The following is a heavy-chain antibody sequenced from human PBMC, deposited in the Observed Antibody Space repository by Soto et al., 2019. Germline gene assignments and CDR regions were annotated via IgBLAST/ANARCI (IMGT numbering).Heavy chain of an antibody. V-gene: IGHV3-30-3*01. CDR2: ISYDGSNK. CDR1: GFTFSSYA. Sequence: QVQLVESGGGVVQPGRSLRLSCAASGFTFSSYAMHWVRQAPGKGLEWVAVISYDGSNKYYADSVKGRFTISRDNSKNTLDRQVNSLRAADTDVYYCARERRYSTPYSDYWGQGTLVTVSS. CDR3: ARERRYSTPYSDY. D-gene: IGHD3-10*01. J-gene: IGHJ4*02.